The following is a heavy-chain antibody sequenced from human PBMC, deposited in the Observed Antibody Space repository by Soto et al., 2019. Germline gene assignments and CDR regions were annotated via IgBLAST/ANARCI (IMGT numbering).Heavy chain of an antibody. V-gene: IGHV1-69*01. CDR2: IIPIYGTA. CDR1: GDTCNKYT. D-gene: IGHD5-12*01. J-gene: IGHJ2*01. CDR3: ARDGHGYNYWYFDL. Sequence: QVQLVQSGAEVREPGSSVKVSCKVSGDTCNKYTINWVRQAPGQCLEWMAGIIPIYGTANYALKFHARIKVTAYESTATAYMERNSLTSEDTARYYCARDGHGYNYWYFDLWGRGTLITVSS.